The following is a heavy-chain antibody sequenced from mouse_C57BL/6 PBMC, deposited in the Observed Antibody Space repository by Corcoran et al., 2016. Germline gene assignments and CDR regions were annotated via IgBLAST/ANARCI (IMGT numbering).Heavy chain of an antibody. J-gene: IGHJ4*01. CDR2: INTYSGVP. CDR3: ARKSNPYYAMDY. D-gene: IGHD2-5*01. Sequence: QIQLVQSGPELKKPGETVKISCKASGYTFTTYGMSWVKQAPGKGLKWMGWINTYSGVPTYADDFKGRFAFSLETSASTAYLQINNLKNEDTATYFCARKSNPYYAMDYCGQGTSVTVSS. V-gene: IGHV9-3*01. CDR1: GYTFTTYG.